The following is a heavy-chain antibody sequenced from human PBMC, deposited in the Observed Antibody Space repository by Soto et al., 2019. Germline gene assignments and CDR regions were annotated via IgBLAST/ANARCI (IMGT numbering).Heavy chain of an antibody. D-gene: IGHD7-27*01. V-gene: IGHV4-61*03. Sequence: LSLTCIVSGDSATSGSYYWTWLRQPPGKGLEWIGYISYTGRTKYNPSLQSRVTISVDTSKNDFSLNLSSVTAADTAVYFCAREWGLLPYYVMNVWGHGTAVTVSS. CDR2: ISYTGRT. J-gene: IGHJ6*02. CDR1: GDSATSGSYY. CDR3: AREWGLLPYYVMNV.